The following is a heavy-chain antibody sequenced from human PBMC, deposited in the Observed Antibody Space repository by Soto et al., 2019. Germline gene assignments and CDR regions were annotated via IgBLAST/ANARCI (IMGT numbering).Heavy chain of an antibody. J-gene: IGHJ5*02. Sequence: GGSLRLSCAASGFTFDDYAMHWVRQAPGKGLEWVSGISWNSGSIGYADSVKGRFTISRDNAKNSLYLQMNSLRAEDTALYYCASSRPSGGVDPWGQGTLVTVSS. CDR2: ISWNSGSI. D-gene: IGHD2-15*01. V-gene: IGHV3-9*01. CDR1: GFTFDDYA. CDR3: ASSRPSGGVDP.